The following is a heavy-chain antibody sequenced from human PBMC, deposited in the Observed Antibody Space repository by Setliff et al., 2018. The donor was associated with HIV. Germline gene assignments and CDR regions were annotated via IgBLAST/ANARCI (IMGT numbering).Heavy chain of an antibody. CDR1: GGSITNLDYF. V-gene: IGHV4-30-4*01. D-gene: IGHD2-2*01. CDR3: ASGRYLINYYYSAMDD. J-gene: IGHJ6*02. CDR2: VYSTGST. Sequence: SETLSLTCTLSGGSITNLDYFWSWVRLPPGKGLEWIGSVYSTGSTYQNPSLKDRITLSVDPSKNQVSLQVSSVTAADTAVYYCASGRYLINYYYSAMDDWGPGTTVTSP.